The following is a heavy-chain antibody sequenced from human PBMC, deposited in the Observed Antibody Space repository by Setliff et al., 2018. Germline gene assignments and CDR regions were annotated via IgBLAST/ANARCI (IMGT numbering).Heavy chain of an antibody. J-gene: IGHJ4*02. V-gene: IGHV7-4-1*02. CDR2: INTNTGFP. CDR3: ARDGGNGVDY. CDR1: GYTFTNYA. D-gene: IGHD3-16*01. Sequence: ASVKVSCKASGYTFTNYAMNWVRQAPGQGLEWMGWINTNTGFPTYAQGFTGRFVFSLDTSVNTAFVQISSLKAEDTAVYYCARDGGNGVDYWGQGTLVTVSS.